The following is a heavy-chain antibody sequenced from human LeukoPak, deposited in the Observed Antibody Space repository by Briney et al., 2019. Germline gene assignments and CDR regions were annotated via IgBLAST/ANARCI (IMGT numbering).Heavy chain of an antibody. D-gene: IGHD2-2*02. CDR3: ARQYTGYCSSTSCYRYWFDP. J-gene: IGHJ5*02. CDR2: IYPGDSDT. CDR1: GYSFTSYW. Sequence: PGESLKISCKGSGYSFTSYWIGWVRQMPGKGLEWMGIIYPGDSDTRYSPSFQGQVTISADKSISTAYLQWSSLKASDTAMYYCARQYTGYCSSTSCYRYWFDPWGRGTLVTVSS. V-gene: IGHV5-51*01.